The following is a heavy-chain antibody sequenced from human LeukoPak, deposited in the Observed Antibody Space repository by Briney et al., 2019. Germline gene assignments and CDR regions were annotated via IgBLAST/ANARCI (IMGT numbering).Heavy chain of an antibody. CDR2: IWSDGSET. J-gene: IGHJ4*02. D-gene: IGHD6-13*01. CDR3: ARDMGRAWYGPPDY. CDR1: GFIFSNYG. V-gene: IGHV3-33*01. Sequence: GGSLRLSCAASGFIFSNYGMHWVRQAPGKRLEWVAVIWSDGSETFHADSVKGRFRIARDNSKNTLYLQMNSLRAEDTAVYFCARDMGRAWYGPPDYWGQGTLVTVSS.